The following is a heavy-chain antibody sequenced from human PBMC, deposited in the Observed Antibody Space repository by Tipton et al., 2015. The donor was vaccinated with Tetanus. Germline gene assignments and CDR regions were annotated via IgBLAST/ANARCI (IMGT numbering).Heavy chain of an antibody. J-gene: IGHJ4*02. CDR1: GFIFSSYG. V-gene: IGHV3-33*01. D-gene: IGHD2-15*01. CDR2: SWYDGTDK. Sequence: AASGFIFSSYGIHWVRQAPGKGLEWVAVSWYDGTDKYYADSVKGRFTISRDNSKNTLYLQMNSLRAEDTAVYYCAREADCSGGSFFSGDFDNRGQGTQVPVSS. CDR3: AREADCSGGSFFSGDFDN.